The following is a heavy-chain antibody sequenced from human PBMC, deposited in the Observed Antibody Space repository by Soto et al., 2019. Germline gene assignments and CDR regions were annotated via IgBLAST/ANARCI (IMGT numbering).Heavy chain of an antibody. Sequence: KPSETLSLTCAVYGGSFSGYYWSWIRQPPGKGLEWIGEINHSGSTNYNPSLKSRVTISVDTSKNQFSLRLSSVTAADTAVYYCARLVTRPKTKLPQYYYYGMDVWGQGTTVTVSS. D-gene: IGHD2-21*02. V-gene: IGHV4-34*01. CDR3: ARLVTRPKTKLPQYYYYGMDV. CDR1: GGSFSGYY. J-gene: IGHJ6*02. CDR2: INHSGST.